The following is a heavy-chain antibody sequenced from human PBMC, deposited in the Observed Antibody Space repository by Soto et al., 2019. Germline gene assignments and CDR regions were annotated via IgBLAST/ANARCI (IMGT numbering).Heavy chain of an antibody. Sequence: LRLCCAASGFTFDDYTMHWVRQAPGKGLEWVSLISWDGGSTYYADSVKGRFTISRDNSKNSLYLQMNSLRTEDTALYYCAKGVAGHIVVVTAIDYWGQGTLVTVSS. CDR3: AKGVAGHIVVVTAIDY. CDR2: ISWDGGST. D-gene: IGHD2-21*02. CDR1: GFTFDDYT. J-gene: IGHJ4*02. V-gene: IGHV3-43*01.